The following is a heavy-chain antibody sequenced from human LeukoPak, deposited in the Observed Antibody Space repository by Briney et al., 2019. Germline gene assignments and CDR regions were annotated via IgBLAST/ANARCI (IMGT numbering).Heavy chain of an antibody. CDR3: ARDRWRLQPDY. J-gene: IGHJ4*02. CDR1: GGSMSSYY. Sequence: PSEALSLTCIVSGGSMSSYYWSWIRQPPGKGVEWIGSIYYSGSTNYNPSLKSRVTISVDTSKNQFSLKLTSVAAADTAVYYCARDRWRLQPDYWGQGILVIVSS. CDR2: IYYSGST. V-gene: IGHV4-59*01. D-gene: IGHD5-24*01.